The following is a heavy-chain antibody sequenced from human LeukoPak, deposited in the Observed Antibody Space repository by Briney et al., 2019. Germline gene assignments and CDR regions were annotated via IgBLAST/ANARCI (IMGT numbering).Heavy chain of an antibody. V-gene: IGHV3-11*05. CDR1: GFTFSDYY. CDR2: ISSSSSYI. CDR3: ARDQYSSGWYYFDY. Sequence: ETGGSLRLSCAASGFTFSDYYMSWIRQAPGKGLEWVSSISSSSSYIYYADSVKGRFTISRDNAKNSLYLQMNSLRAEDTAVYYCARDQYSSGWYYFDYWGQGTLVTVSS. D-gene: IGHD6-19*01. J-gene: IGHJ4*02.